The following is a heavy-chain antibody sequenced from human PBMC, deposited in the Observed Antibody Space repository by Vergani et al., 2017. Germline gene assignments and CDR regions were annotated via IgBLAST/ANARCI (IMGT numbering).Heavy chain of an antibody. CDR1: GGSFSGYY. V-gene: IGHV4-34*01. J-gene: IGHJ6*03. CDR3: AVIVGATRNYYYYMYV. Sequence: QVQLQQWGAGRLKPSETLSLTCAVYGGSFSGYYWSWIRQPPGKGLEWIGEINHSGSTNYNPSLKSRVTISVDTSKNQFSLKLSSVTAADTAVYYCAVIVGATRNYYYYMYVWGKGTTVTVSS. D-gene: IGHD1-26*01. CDR2: INHSGST.